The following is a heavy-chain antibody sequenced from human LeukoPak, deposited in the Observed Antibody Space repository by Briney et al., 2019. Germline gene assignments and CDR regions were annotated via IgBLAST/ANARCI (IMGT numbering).Heavy chain of an antibody. CDR2: ISHDGNNK. CDR3: AREGVYSNGPFDY. Sequence: QPGRSLRLSCAASGFTFSSYAMHWVRQAPGKGLEWVAVISHDGNNKYNADSVKGRFTISSDNSKNTLYLQTNSLRAEDTAVYYCAREGVYSNGPFDYWGQGTRVTVSS. CDR1: GFTFSSYA. V-gene: IGHV3-30-3*01. D-gene: IGHD5-18*01. J-gene: IGHJ4*02.